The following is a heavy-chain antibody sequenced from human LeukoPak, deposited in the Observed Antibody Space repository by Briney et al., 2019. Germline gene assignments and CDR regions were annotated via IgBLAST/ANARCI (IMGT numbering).Heavy chain of an antibody. V-gene: IGHV4-38-2*01. CDR1: GYSISSGYY. Sequence: SETLSLTCAVSGYSISSGYYWGWIRQPPGKGLEWIGYIYYSGTTTYNPSLKSRVTISLDTSKNQFSLQLTSVTAADTAVYYCASAHCGGDCFFDSWGQGTLVTVSS. J-gene: IGHJ4*02. CDR2: IYYSGTT. D-gene: IGHD2-21*02. CDR3: ASAHCGGDCFFDS.